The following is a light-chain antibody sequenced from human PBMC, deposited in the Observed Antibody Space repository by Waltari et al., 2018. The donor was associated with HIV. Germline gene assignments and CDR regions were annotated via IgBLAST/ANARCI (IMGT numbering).Light chain of an antibody. CDR3: QQSSSSPPT. V-gene: IGKV1-39*01. Sequence: DTQMTQSPSSLSASVGDRVTLICRASQSIGNYLNWYHQKSGTAPELLIYAASSLQSGVPSRFSGSGSGTDFTLTITSLQPEDFATYYCQQSSSSPPTFSQGTKVEI. J-gene: IGKJ2*01. CDR1: QSIGNY. CDR2: AAS.